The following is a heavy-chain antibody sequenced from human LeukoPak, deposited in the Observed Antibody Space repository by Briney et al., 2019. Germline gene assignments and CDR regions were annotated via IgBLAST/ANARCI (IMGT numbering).Heavy chain of an antibody. Sequence: GGSLRLSCAASGFTFSSYAMNWVRQAPGKGLECISAISGSGDSTHYADSVKGRFTISRDNSKNTLYLQMNSLRAEDTAVYYCARNVSGQYFHIWGRGTLVTVSS. V-gene: IGHV3-23*01. CDR3: ARNVSGQYFHI. CDR1: GFTFSSYA. D-gene: IGHD2/OR15-2a*01. J-gene: IGHJ2*01. CDR2: ISGSGDST.